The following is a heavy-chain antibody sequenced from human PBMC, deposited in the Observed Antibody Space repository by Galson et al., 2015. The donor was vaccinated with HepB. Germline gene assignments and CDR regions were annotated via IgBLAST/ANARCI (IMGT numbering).Heavy chain of an antibody. CDR2: MNPNSGNT. Sequence: SCKASRYTFTSYDINWARQATGQGLEWMGWMNPNSGNTGYAQKFQGRVTMTRNTSISTAYMELSSLRSEDTAVYYCARGGDYVWDAFDIWGQGTMVTVSS. CDR1: RYTFTSYD. D-gene: IGHD3-16*01. V-gene: IGHV1-8*01. CDR3: ARGGDYVWDAFDI. J-gene: IGHJ3*02.